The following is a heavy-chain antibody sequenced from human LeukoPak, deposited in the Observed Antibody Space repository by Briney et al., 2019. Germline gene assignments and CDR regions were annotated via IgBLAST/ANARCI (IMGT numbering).Heavy chain of an antibody. CDR3: ARGAARSHYYYMDV. D-gene: IGHD6-13*01. CDR2: LRDDGSKI. J-gene: IGHJ6*03. V-gene: IGHV3-30*02. CDR1: GFTLSSFG. Sequence: GGSLRLSCAASGFTLSSFGIHWVRLAPGKGLEWVAFLRDDGSKIYYVDSVKGRFIISRDKPKNTLFLQMNSLRTEDTAVYYCARGAARSHYYYMDVWGKGTTVTVSS.